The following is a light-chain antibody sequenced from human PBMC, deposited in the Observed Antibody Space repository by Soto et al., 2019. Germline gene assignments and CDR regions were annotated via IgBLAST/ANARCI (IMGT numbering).Light chain of an antibody. CDR3: QQFNVYPLT. Sequence: IQLTQYPSFLSASVGDRVTITCRASPDISDYLAWYQQKPGKAPKLLFHAASFLQSGVPSRFSGSASGTQFTLPISSLQPEDFATYYCQQFNVYPLTVGGGTQVDLK. CDR1: PDISDY. J-gene: IGKJ4*01. V-gene: IGKV1-9*01. CDR2: AAS.